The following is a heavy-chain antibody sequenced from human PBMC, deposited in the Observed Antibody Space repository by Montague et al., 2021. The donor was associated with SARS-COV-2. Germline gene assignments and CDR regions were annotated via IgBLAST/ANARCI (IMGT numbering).Heavy chain of an antibody. J-gene: IGHJ6*03. D-gene: IGHD3-9*01. Sequence: SETLSLTCTVSGGSISSYYWSWIRQPPGKGLECIGYIYYSGSTNYNPSLKSRVTMSVDTSKNQFSLKLSSVTAADTAVYYCARDSRTDFDWLFPDSGSYYYYMDVWGKGTTVTVSS. CDR2: IYYSGST. V-gene: IGHV4-59*01. CDR1: GGSISSYY. CDR3: ARDSRTDFDWLFPDSGSYYYYMDV.